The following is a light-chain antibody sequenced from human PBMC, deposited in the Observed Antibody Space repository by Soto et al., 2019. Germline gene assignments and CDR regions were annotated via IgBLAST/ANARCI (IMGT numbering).Light chain of an antibody. Sequence: QPVLTQPPSASATPGQRVTISCSGSNSNNGTITVNRYHQLPGTAHRLLIYTNNQRPSGVPPRSSGSKTGTSASLAIGGLQSEDGADYYCAAWDDSLGAYVFGTGTKVTVL. CDR1: NSNNGTIT. J-gene: IGLJ1*01. CDR2: TNN. V-gene: IGLV1-44*01. CDR3: AAWDDSLGAYV.